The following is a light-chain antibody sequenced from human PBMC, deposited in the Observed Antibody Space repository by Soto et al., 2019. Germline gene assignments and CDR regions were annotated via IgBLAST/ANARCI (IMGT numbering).Light chain of an antibody. J-gene: IGKJ4*01. Sequence: SPSTLPASVGDRVTITCRASQSISNWLAWYQQKPGTAPKVLIYHASNLQSGVPSRFSGGGSGTDFTPTISSLQPEEFATYYCQQVYVYPSTFGGGTKVDIK. V-gene: IGKV1-5*01. CDR1: QSISNW. CDR3: QQVYVYPST. CDR2: HAS.